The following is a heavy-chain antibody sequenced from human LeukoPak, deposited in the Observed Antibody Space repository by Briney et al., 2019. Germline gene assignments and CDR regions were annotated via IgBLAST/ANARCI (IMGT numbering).Heavy chain of an antibody. CDR1: GGSFSDYY. CDR3: ASHYSSGSYRYAGSFDS. V-gene: IGHV4-34*01. J-gene: IGHJ4*02. CDR2: VNHSGTT. Sequence: PSETLSLTCAGYGGSFSDYYWSWIRQPPGKELEWMGKVNHSGTTNYSPSLKSRVSISVATSKNQCSLKLDAVTAADAAMYYCASHYSSGSYRYAGSFDSWGQGMLVNVSS. D-gene: IGHD3-16*02.